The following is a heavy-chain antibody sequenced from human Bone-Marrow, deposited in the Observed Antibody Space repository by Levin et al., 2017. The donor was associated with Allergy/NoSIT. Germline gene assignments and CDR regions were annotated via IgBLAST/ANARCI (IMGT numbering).Heavy chain of an antibody. CDR3: VRSTYRSIWFDL. J-gene: IGHJ5*02. CDR2: VKSDGSIT. CDR1: GFTFSSSW. D-gene: IGHD6-19*01. Sequence: AGESLKISCAASGFTFSSSWMQWVRQAPGKGLVWVSHVKSDGSITNYADSVKGRFTISRDNAKNTLYLQMNSLRAEDTAVYFCVRSTYRSIWFDLWGQGTLVTVSS. V-gene: IGHV3-74*01.